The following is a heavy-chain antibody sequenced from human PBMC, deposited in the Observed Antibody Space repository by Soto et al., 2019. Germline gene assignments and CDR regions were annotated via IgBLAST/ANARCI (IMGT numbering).Heavy chain of an antibody. CDR1: GYTFTGYY. V-gene: IGHV1-2*04. CDR3: ARGGSSGWSPPSRGENWFDP. CDR2: INPNSGGT. D-gene: IGHD6-19*01. Sequence: GASVKVSCKASGYTFTGYYMHWVRQAPGQGLEWMGWINPNSGGTNYAQKFQGWVTMTRDTSISTAYMELSRLRSDDTAVYYCARGGSSGWSPPSRGENWFDPWGQGTLVTVSS. J-gene: IGHJ5*02.